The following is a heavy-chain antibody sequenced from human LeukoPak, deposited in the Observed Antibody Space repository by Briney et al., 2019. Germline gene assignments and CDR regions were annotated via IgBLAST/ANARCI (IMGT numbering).Heavy chain of an antibody. CDR1: GFTFSSYG. D-gene: IGHD3-16*01. J-gene: IGHJ4*02. Sequence: PGGSLRLSCAASGFTFSSYGMHWVRQAPGKGLEGVAVISYDGSNKLYADPVKGRFTISRDNSKNTLYLQMNSLRAEDTAVYYCANDYTSVWGQGTLVTVSS. CDR3: ANDYTSV. CDR2: ISYDGSNK. V-gene: IGHV3-30*18.